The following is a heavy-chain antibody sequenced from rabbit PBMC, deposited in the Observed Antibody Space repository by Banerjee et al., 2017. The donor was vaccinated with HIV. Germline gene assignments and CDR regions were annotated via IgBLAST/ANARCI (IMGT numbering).Heavy chain of an antibody. CDR3: ARGHAGSSWGLDL. Sequence: QQQLEESGGGLVKPGGTLTLTCKASGIDFSGYYYMCWVRQAPGKGLEWIGYVYTGSGVTWYADWVNGRFTISKASSTTVTLKLNSLTAADTATYFCARGHAGSSWGLDLWGPGTLVTVS. V-gene: IGHV1S43*01. J-gene: IGHJ3*01. CDR2: VYTGSGVT. D-gene: IGHD4-2*01. CDR1: GIDFSGYYY.